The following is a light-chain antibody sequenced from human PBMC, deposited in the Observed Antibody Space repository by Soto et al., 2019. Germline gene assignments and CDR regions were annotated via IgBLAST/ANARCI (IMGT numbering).Light chain of an antibody. CDR3: QQYVRSPWT. CDR1: QSVVSSC. Sequence: EIVLTQSPGTLSLSPGERATLSCRASQSVVSSCVAWYQQTPGQAPRLLIYGSSNRATGIPDRFSVSGSGTDFTLAISRLEPEDFAVYYCQQYVRSPWTFGRGTKVDIK. J-gene: IGKJ1*01. CDR2: GSS. V-gene: IGKV3-20*01.